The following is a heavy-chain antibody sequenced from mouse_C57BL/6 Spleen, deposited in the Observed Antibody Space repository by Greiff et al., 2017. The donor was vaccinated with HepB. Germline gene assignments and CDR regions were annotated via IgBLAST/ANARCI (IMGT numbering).Heavy chain of an antibody. CDR1: GFTFSSYG. D-gene: IGHD2-2*01. CDR2: ISSGGSYT. Sequence: EVKLVESGGDLVKPGGSLKLSCAASGFTFSSYGMSWVRQTPDKRLEWVATISSGGSYTYYPESVKGRFTISRDNAKTTLYLQMSSLKSEDTAMYYCARDGYVYDLNYYDHWGQGTTLTVSS. J-gene: IGHJ2*01. CDR3: ARDGYVYDLNYYDH. V-gene: IGHV5-6*01.